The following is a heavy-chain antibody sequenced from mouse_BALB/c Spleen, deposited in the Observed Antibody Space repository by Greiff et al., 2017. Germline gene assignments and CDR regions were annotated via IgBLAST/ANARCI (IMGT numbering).Heavy chain of an antibody. J-gene: IGHJ4*01. D-gene: IGHD2-14*01. CDR2: ISYSGST. CDR1: GDSITSGY. V-gene: IGHV3-8*02. Sequence: EVKLLESGPSLVKPSQTLSLTCSVTGDSITSGYWNWIRKFPGNKLEYMGYISYSGSTYYNPSLKSRISITRDTSKNQYYLQLNSVTTEDTATYYCASSHETGYGYAMDYWGQGTSVTVSS. CDR3: ASSHETGYGYAMDY.